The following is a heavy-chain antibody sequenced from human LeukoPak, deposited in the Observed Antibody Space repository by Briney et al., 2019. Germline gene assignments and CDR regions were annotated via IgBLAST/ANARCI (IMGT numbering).Heavy chain of an antibody. CDR2: IYPGDSDT. J-gene: IGHJ6*03. D-gene: IGHD1-26*01. CDR3: ARYQSGSFPYYYYYYMDV. Sequence: GESLKISCKGSGYSFTSYWIGWVRQVPGKGLEWMGIIYPGDSDTRYSPSFQGQVTISADKFISTAYLQWSSLKASDTAMYYCARYQSGSFPYYYYYYMDVWGKGTTVIVSS. V-gene: IGHV5-51*01. CDR1: GYSFTSYW.